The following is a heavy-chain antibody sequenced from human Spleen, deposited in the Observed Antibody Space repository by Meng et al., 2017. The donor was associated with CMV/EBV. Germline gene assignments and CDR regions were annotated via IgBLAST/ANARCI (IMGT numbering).Heavy chain of an antibody. CDR3: ARQKEMGIVVTLGY. Sequence: ASGYSFTSYGISWVRQAPGQGLEWMGWINAKNGDTNYAQKFQGRVTMTTETSISTAYMELSSLRSDDTAVYYCARQKEMGIVVTLGYWGQGALVTVSS. CDR2: INAKNGDT. CDR1: GYSFTSYG. J-gene: IGHJ4*02. D-gene: IGHD2-21*01. V-gene: IGHV1-18*01.